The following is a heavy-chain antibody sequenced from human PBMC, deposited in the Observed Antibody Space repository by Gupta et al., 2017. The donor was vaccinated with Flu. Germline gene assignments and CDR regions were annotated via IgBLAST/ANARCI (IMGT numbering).Heavy chain of an antibody. V-gene: IGHV3-23*01. CDR1: GFTFTNYA. D-gene: IGHD1-1*01. CDR2: GTGGGSNS. Sequence: EVQLLESGGGLAQPGGSLRLSCATSGFTFTNYAMRWVRQAPGKGLEWVSTGTGGGSNSYYADSVKGRFTISGDSSKRTVYLQMNSLRVEDTAVYYCTKGANWAFEIWGQGTMVTVSS. J-gene: IGHJ3*02. CDR3: TKGANWAFEI.